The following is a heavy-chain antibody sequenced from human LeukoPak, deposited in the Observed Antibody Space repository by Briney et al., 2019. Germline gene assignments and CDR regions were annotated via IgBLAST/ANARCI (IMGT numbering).Heavy chain of an antibody. CDR2: ISYDGSNK. V-gene: IGHV3-30*18. CDR3: VKDFGRVLGTPDY. CDR1: GFTFSSYG. Sequence: PGGSLRLSCAASGFTFSSYGMHWVRQAPGKGLEWVAVISYDGSNKYYADSVKGRFTISRDNSKNTLYLQMSSLRTEDTAVYYCVKDFGRVLGTPDYWGQGTLVTVSS. J-gene: IGHJ4*02. D-gene: IGHD3-16*01.